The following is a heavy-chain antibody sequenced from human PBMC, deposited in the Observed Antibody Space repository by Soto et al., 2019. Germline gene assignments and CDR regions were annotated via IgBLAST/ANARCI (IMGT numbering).Heavy chain of an antibody. J-gene: IGHJ4*02. CDR2: ISKSDYT. Sequence: ETLRLSCTVSGFAFSNYGINWVRQAPGKGLEWVSSISKSDYTYYSDSVKGRFTISRDNAKNSVSLQMNTLRVEDTAVYYCAREDSIIIPAVSDFWGQGTLVTVSS. CDR1: GFAFSNYG. D-gene: IGHD2-2*01. V-gene: IGHV3-21*06. CDR3: AREDSIIIPAVSDF.